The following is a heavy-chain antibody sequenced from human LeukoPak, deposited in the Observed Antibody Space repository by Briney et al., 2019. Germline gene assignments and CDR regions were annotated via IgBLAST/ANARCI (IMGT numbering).Heavy chain of an antibody. CDR1: GFTFSSYA. Sequence: GGSLRLSCAASGFTFSSYAMSWVRQAPGKGLEWVSAISGSGGSTYYADSVKGRFTISRDNSKNTLYLQMNSLRAKDTAVYYCAKREYSSSEFDYWGQGTLVTVSS. J-gene: IGHJ4*02. CDR3: AKREYSSSEFDY. D-gene: IGHD6-6*01. CDR2: ISGSGGST. V-gene: IGHV3-23*01.